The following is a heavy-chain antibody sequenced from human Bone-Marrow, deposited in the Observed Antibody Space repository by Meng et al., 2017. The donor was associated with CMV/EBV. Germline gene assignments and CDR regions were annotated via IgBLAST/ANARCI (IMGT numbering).Heavy chain of an antibody. CDR3: VRAPLDSSSWTYFDY. CDR1: GFTFDDYA. D-gene: IGHD6-6*01. Sequence: SLKISCAASGFTFDDYAMHWVRQAPGMALEWVSGISWNSGSIGSADSVKGRFTISRDNARNSLYLQMKSLRAEDTALYYCVRAPLDSSSWTYFDYWGQGTQVTVSS. J-gene: IGHJ4*02. CDR2: ISWNSGSI. V-gene: IGHV3-9*01.